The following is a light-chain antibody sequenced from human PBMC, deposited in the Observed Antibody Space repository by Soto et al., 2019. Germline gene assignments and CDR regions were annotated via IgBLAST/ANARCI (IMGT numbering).Light chain of an antibody. CDR1: QIIRNH. CDR3: QHCCSAPFT. J-gene: IGKJ3*01. CDR2: AAS. V-gene: IGKV1-39*01. Sequence: DIQMTQSPSSLSASVGDRVTITCRASQIIRNHLNWYQHTPGKAPKVLIYAASTLQGGVPSRFSGSGSGTDFTLIINSQQPEDFATYYCQHCCSAPFTFGPGTKVDI.